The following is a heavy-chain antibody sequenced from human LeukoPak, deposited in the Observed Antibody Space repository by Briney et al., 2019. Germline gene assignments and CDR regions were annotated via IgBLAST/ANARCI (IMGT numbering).Heavy chain of an antibody. J-gene: IGHJ4*02. Sequence: GRSLTPACAPAGLTVSSYAMSWVRQAARRGREWVSSISSSGGSTYYAASVNGRFTISRDNSKTTLYLQMNSMRAEATAVYYCAKDQRLYYYDSSGYYSNWGQGTLVTVSP. V-gene: IGHV3-23*01. CDR3: AKDQRLYYYDSSGYYSN. CDR1: GLTVSSYA. D-gene: IGHD3-22*01. CDR2: ISSSGGST.